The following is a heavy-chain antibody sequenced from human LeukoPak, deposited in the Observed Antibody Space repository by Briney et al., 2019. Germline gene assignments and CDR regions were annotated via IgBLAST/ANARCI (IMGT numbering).Heavy chain of an antibody. CDR3: ARESEGGTGTSCPDY. D-gene: IGHD2-2*01. V-gene: IGHV3-33*05. Sequence: GGSLRLSCAASGFIFSSDDMHWVRQAPGKGLEWVAGIQSNGRNKYYVDSVKGRFAISRDNSKSALYLQVNSLRVEDTALYYCARESEGGTGTSCPDYWGQGTLVTVSS. CDR1: GFIFSSDD. J-gene: IGHJ4*02. CDR2: IQSNGRNK.